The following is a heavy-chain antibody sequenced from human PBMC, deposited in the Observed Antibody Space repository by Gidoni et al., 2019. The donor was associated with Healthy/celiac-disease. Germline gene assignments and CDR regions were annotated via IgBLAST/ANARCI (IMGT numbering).Heavy chain of an antibody. CDR3: AHSVLQTYSSSPTTYNWFDP. D-gene: IGHD6-13*01. V-gene: IGHV2-5*02. CDR1: GFSLSTSGVG. Sequence: QITLKESGPTLVKPTQTLTLTCTFSGFSLSTSGVGVGWIRQPPGKALEWLALIYWDDDKRYSPSLKSRLTITKDTSKNQVVLTMTNMDPVDTATYYCAHSVLQTYSSSPTTYNWFDPWGQGTLVTVSS. J-gene: IGHJ5*02. CDR2: IYWDDDK.